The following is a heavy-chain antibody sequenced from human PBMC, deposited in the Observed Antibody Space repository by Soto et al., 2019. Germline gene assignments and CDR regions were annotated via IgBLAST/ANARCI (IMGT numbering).Heavy chain of an antibody. V-gene: IGHV1-3*01. CDR1: GYTFTNHA. J-gene: IGHJ4*02. D-gene: IGHD3-16*01. CDR3: ARDFTGWPPDGVDS. Sequence: ASVKVSCKASGYTFTNHAIHWVRQAPGQGLEWMGWINAGKGDTKYPQRFQGRVTMTTDASTSTAYMELRSLRYDDTAMYYCARDFTGWPPDGVDSWGQGTQVTVSS. CDR2: INAGKGDT.